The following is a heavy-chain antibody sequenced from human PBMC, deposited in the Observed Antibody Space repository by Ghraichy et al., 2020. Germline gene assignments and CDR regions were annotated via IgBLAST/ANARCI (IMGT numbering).Heavy chain of an antibody. D-gene: IGHD3-10*01. CDR3: ARDRITMVRGVILYYYGMDV. CDR1: GFTFSSYG. V-gene: IGHV3-33*01. Sequence: GGSLRLSCAASGFTFSSYGMHWVRQAPGNGLEWVAVIWYDGSNKYYADSVKGRFTISRDNSKNTLYLQMNSLRAEDTAVYYCARDRITMVRGVILYYYGMDVWGQGTTVTVSS. CDR2: IWYDGSNK. J-gene: IGHJ6*02.